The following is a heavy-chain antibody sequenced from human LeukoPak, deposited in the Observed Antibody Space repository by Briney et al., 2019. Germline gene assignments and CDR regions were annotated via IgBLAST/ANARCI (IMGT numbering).Heavy chain of an antibody. CDR2: IYTSGST. V-gene: IGHV4-61*02. J-gene: IGHJ5*02. CDR1: GGSISSGSYY. D-gene: IGHD1-1*01. Sequence: SETLSLTCTVSGGSISSGSYYWSWIRQPPGKGLEWFGRIYTSGSTNYNPSLKSRVTISVDTSKNQFSLKLSSVTAADTAVYYCARVAGTTVFWFDPWGQGTLVTVSS. CDR3: ARVAGTTVFWFDP.